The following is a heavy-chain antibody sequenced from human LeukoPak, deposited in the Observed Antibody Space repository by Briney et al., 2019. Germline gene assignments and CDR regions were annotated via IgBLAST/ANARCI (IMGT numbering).Heavy chain of an antibody. CDR1: GGSISSSSYY. CDR2: VYYSGRT. CDR3: ARQGSAYYFDS. D-gene: IGHD2-15*01. J-gene: IGHJ4*02. V-gene: IGHV4-39*01. Sequence: SETLSLTCTVSGGSISSSSYYWGWIRRPPGKELQWIASVYYSGRTNYSPSLKSRVTISVDTSDNQFSLQLNSVTAADTAVYYCARQGSAYYFDSWGQGLLVTVSS.